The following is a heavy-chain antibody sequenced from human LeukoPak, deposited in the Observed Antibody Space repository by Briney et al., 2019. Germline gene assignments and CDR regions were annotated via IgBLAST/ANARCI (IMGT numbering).Heavy chain of an antibody. CDR2: INPSGGST. CDR1: GYTFTSYY. D-gene: IGHD3-10*01. CDR3: ARGGHITMVRGVLPIDP. Sequence: GGSLRLSCAASGYTFTSYYMHWVRQAPGQGLEWMGIINPSGGSTSYAQKFQGRVTMTRDTSTSTVYMELSSLRSEDTAVYYCARGGHITMVRGVLPIDPWGQGTLVTVSS. V-gene: IGHV1-46*01. J-gene: IGHJ5*02.